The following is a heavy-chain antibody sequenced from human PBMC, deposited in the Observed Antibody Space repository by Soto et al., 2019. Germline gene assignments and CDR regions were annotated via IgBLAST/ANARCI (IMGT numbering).Heavy chain of an antibody. Sequence: ASVKVSCKASGYTFTSYGITWVRQAPGQGLEWMGWISAYNGNTNYAQKLQGRVTMTTDTSTSTAYMELRSLRSDDTAVYYCARKEWEPHAFDIWGQGTMVTVSS. CDR3: ARKEWEPHAFDI. V-gene: IGHV1-18*01. CDR2: ISAYNGNT. D-gene: IGHD1-26*01. CDR1: GYTFTSYG. J-gene: IGHJ3*02.